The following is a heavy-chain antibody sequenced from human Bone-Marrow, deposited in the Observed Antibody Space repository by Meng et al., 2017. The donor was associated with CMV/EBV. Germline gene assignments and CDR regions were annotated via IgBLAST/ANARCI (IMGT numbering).Heavy chain of an antibody. CDR1: GYTFTGYY. CDR2: INPNSGGT. J-gene: IGHJ5*02. Sequence: HVQLVQCGAEVMKPVASVKVSCKASGYTFTGYYMHWVRQAPGQGLEWMGWINPNSGGTNYAQKFQGRVTMTRDTSISTAYMELSRLRSDDTAVYYCAREGGSIGGWFDPWGQGTLVTVAS. D-gene: IGHD3-16*01. CDR3: AREGGSIGGWFDP. V-gene: IGHV1-2*02.